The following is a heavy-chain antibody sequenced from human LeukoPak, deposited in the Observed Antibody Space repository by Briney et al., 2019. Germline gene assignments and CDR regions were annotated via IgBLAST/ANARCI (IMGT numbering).Heavy chain of an antibody. V-gene: IGHV1-69*05. CDR2: IIPIFGTA. J-gene: IGHJ4*02. Sequence: SVKVSCKASGGTFSSYAISWVRQAPRQGLEWMGGIIPIFGTANYAQKFQGRVTITTDESTSTAYMEVSSLRSEDTAVYYCASEGYYDSSALDYWGQGTLVTVSS. CDR3: ASEGYYDSSALDY. D-gene: IGHD3-22*01. CDR1: GGTFSSYA.